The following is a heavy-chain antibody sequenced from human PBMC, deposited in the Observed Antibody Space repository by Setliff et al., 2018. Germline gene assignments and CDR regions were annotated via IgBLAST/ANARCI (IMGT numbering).Heavy chain of an antibody. D-gene: IGHD2-2*01. CDR1: GYTFTNYG. J-gene: IGHJ4*03. V-gene: IGHV1-18*01. CDR3: SRLVRYCTRTSCQRASGDDY. CDR2: ISAYTGNT. Sequence: ASVKVSCKASGYTFTNYGISWVRQAPGQGLEWMGWISAYTGNTYSAQKFQGRLTMTTDTSTTTAYMELRSLRSDDTAVYYCSRLVRYCTRTSCQRASGDDYWGQGTAVTVSS.